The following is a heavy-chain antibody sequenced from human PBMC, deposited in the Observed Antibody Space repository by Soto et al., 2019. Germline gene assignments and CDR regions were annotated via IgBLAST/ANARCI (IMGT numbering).Heavy chain of an antibody. CDR1: GGHFDRFA. CDR2: IIPFLSAT. V-gene: IGHV1-69*01. D-gene: IGHD4-17*01. J-gene: IGHJ6*02. Sequence: QVQLVQSGAEVKKPGSSVKVSCRASGGHFDRFALSWLRQAHGQGLEWMGGIIPFLSATTYAQKFQGRVTLTADESASTLYLELRSLTSDDTAVYYCARGEDDYGDFGSMDVWGQGTSVTFSS. CDR3: ARGEDDYGDFGSMDV.